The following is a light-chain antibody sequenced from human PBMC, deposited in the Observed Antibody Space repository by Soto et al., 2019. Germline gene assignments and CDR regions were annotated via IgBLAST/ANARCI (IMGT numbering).Light chain of an antibody. CDR2: LEGSGTY. J-gene: IGLJ2*01. V-gene: IGLV4-60*02. Sequence: QSVLTQSSSASASLGSSVKLTCTLSSGHSSYIIAWHQQQPGKAPRYLMKLEGSGTYNKGSGVPDRFPGSSSGADRYLTISNFQFEDEADYYCETWDTNTRVFGGGTKLTVL. CDR1: SGHSSYI. CDR3: ETWDTNTRV.